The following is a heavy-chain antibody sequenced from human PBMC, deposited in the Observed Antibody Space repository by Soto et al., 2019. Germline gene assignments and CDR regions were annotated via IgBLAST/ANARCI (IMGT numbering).Heavy chain of an antibody. J-gene: IGHJ4*02. V-gene: IGHV4-61*03. Sequence: GGSSQSDDYYWSWIRQPPGKGLEWIGYIYYTGGTTYNPSLKSRVTISLDTSRNHFSLSLSSVTAADTAVFYCAREYSNSPEAFDFWGRGTLVTVSS. CDR2: IYYTGGT. D-gene: IGHD6-6*01. CDR3: AREYSNSPEAFDF. CDR1: GGSSQSDDYY.